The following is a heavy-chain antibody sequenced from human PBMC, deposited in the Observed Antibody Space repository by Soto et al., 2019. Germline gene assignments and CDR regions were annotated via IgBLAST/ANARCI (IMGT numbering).Heavy chain of an antibody. V-gene: IGHV1-18*01. J-gene: IGHJ4*02. CDR2: ISPHKGNT. Sequence: QVQLVQSGAEVKKPGASVKVSCKASDYTSITIGISWVRQAPGQGLEWMGWISPHKGNTNYAQNFQGRVTLTTDTSTSTAYMGLRSLRSDDTAVYYCVRDLDASGSYYTDYWGQGTLVTVSS. D-gene: IGHD3-10*01. CDR3: VRDLDASGSYYTDY. CDR1: DYTSITIG.